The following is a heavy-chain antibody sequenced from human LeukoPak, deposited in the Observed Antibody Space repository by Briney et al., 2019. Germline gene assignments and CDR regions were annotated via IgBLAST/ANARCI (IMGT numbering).Heavy chain of an antibody. V-gene: IGHV4-34*01. CDR3: ARGAPGY. CDR1: GGSFSGYS. CDR2: INHSGSI. J-gene: IGHJ4*02. Sequence: SETLSLTCAVYGGSFSGYSWTWIRQPPGKGPEWIGEINHSGSINYNPSLKSRVTISVDTSKNQFSLKLSSVTAADTAVYYCARGAPGYWGQGTLVTVSS.